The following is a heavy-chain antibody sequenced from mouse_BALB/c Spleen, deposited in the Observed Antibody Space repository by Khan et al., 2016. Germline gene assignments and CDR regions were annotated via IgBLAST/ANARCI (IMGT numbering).Heavy chain of an antibody. CDR3: TRSCYGNYFYWYFDV. CDR2: IYPGNSDT. CDR1: GYTFTSYW. D-gene: IGHD2-1*01. V-gene: IGHV1-5*01. J-gene: IGHJ1*01. Sequence: VQLQQSGTVLARPGASVKMSCKASGYTFTSYWMHWVKQRPGQGLEWIGAIYPGNSDTSYNQKFKGKAKLTAVTSTSTAYMELSSLTNEDSAVYYCTRSCYGNYFYWYFDVWGAGTTVTVSS.